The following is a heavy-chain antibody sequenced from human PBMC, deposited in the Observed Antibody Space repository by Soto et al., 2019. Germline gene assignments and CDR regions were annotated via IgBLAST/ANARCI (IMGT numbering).Heavy chain of an antibody. D-gene: IGHD1-7*01. Sequence: PSETLSLTCAVYGGSFSRYYWSWIRQPPGKGLEWIGEINHSGSTNYNPSLKSRVTISVDTSKNQFSLKLSAVTAADTAVYYCAGTRTRTPFDPWGQGTLVTVSS. CDR1: GGSFSRYY. CDR2: INHSGST. J-gene: IGHJ5*02. CDR3: AGTRTRTPFDP. V-gene: IGHV4-34*01.